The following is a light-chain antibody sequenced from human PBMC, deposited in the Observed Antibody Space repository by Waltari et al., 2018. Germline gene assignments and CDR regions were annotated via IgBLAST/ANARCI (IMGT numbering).Light chain of an antibody. CDR1: QSILFSSNNKNY. Sequence: DIVMTKSPDSLAVSLFERANINCKSCQSILFSSNNKNYLAWYQQKPGQPPKLLIYWASTRESGVPDRFSGSGSGTDFTLTISSLQAEDVAVYYCQQYYDTPQKLTFGGGTKVEIK. CDR3: QQYYDTPQKLT. V-gene: IGKV4-1*01. CDR2: WAS. J-gene: IGKJ4*01.